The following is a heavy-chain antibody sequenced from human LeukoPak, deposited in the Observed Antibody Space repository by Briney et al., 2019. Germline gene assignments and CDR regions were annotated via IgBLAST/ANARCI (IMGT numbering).Heavy chain of an antibody. Sequence: PSETLSLTCAVYGGSFSDYYWTWIRQSPGKGLEWIGEINDHSGNTNYNPSLNSRATISIETSKNQFSLELRSVTAADTAVYYCARGRIAMIVVVNSFYYGMDVWGQGTTVTVSS. V-gene: IGHV4-34*01. CDR1: GGSFSDYY. CDR3: ARGRIAMIVVVNSFYYGMDV. CDR2: INDHSGNT. D-gene: IGHD3-22*01. J-gene: IGHJ6*02.